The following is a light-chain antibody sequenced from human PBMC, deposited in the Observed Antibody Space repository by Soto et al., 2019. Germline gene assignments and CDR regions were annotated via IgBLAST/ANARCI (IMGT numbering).Light chain of an antibody. Sequence: EIVLTQSPATLSLSPGERATLSCRASQSINYFLAWYQQKPGQAPRLLIYDASTRATGIPARFSGSGSGTDFTLTISSLEPEDFAVYYCQQRSSWPHTFGQGTKLEIK. J-gene: IGKJ2*01. V-gene: IGKV3-11*01. CDR3: QQRSSWPHT. CDR2: DAS. CDR1: QSINYF.